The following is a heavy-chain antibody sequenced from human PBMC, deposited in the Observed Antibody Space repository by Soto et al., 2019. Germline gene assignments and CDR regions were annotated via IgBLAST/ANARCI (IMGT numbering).Heavy chain of an antibody. J-gene: IGHJ6*03. CDR3: AREGKGYGSGSYGVYYYYYYKDV. V-gene: IGHV3-66*01. CDR1: GFTVSSNY. D-gene: IGHD3-10*01. CDR2: IYSGGST. Sequence: GGSLRLSCAASGFTVSSNYMSWVRQAPGKGLEWVSVIYSGGSTYYADSVKGRFTISRDNSKNTLYLQMNSLRAEDTAVYYCAREGKGYGSGSYGVYYYYYYKDVWGKGTTVTVSS.